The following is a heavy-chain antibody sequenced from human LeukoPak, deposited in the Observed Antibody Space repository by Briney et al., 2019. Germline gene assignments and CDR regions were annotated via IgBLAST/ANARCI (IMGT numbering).Heavy chain of an antibody. D-gene: IGHD3-10*01. J-gene: IGHJ4*02. V-gene: IGHV3-9*01. CDR1: GFTFDDYA. Sequence: PGGSLRLSCAASGFTFDDYAMHWVRQAPGKGLEWVSGISWNSGSIGYADSVKGRFTISRDNARNTLYLQMNSLRAEDTAVYYCARDQAGSGHYADYWGQGTLVTVSS. CDR2: ISWNSGSI. CDR3: ARDQAGSGHYADY.